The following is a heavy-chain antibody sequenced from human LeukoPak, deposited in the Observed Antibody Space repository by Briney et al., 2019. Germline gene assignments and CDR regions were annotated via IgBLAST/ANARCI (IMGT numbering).Heavy chain of an antibody. CDR3: ARDLGHTGYDMNDY. J-gene: IGHJ4*02. Sequence: GGSLRLSCAVSGINFRGYWMAWVRQAPGKGLEWVANMKQDGSEKYYVDSVKGRFTISRDNAKNSLYLEMNSLRVEDTAVYYYARDLGHTGYDMNDYWGQGTLVTVSS. CDR1: GINFRGYW. CDR2: MKQDGSEK. V-gene: IGHV3-7*01. D-gene: IGHD5-12*01.